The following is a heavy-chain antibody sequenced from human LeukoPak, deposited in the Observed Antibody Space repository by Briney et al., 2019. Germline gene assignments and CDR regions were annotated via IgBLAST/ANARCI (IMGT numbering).Heavy chain of an antibody. CDR3: ARGGGLDV. D-gene: IGHD3-16*01. J-gene: IGHJ6*02. CDR1: GFTFSSYW. Sequence: GSLSLSCAASGFTFSSYWMNWARQAPGKGLEWVASINHNGNVNYYVDSVKGRFTISRDNAKNSLYLQMSNLRAEDTAVYFCARGGGLDVWGQGATVTVSS. V-gene: IGHV3-7*03. CDR2: INHNGNVN.